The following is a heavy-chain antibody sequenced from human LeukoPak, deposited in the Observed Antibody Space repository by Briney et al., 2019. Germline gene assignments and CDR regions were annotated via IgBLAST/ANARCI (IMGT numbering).Heavy chain of an antibody. CDR2: ISASGGST. V-gene: IGHV3-23*01. CDR1: GFTFSSYA. J-gene: IGHJ4*02. D-gene: IGHD4-23*01. CDR3: AKGVVYGGNSDYFDS. Sequence: GGSLRLSCAASGFTFSSYAMSRVRQAPGKGLEWVSLISASGGSTYYADSMQGRFTVSRDNSKNTLYLQIDSLRAEDTAVYYCAKGVVYGGNSDYFDSWGQGTLVTVSS.